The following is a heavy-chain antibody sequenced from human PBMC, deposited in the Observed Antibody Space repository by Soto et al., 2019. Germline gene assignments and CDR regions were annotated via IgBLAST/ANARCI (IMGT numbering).Heavy chain of an antibody. CDR3: AAMSGHSRVWFDH. D-gene: IGHD3-22*01. Sequence: VQLVESGGGLVKPGGSLRLSCAASGFTFNNAWMSWVRKAPGKGLEWVGRVKSKTEGGTVDYAAPVKGRFSISRDDSTNTLYVQMNSLKTEDTAVYYCAAMSGHSRVWFDHWGQGTLVTVSS. CDR2: VKSKTEGGTV. J-gene: IGHJ5*02. V-gene: IGHV3-15*01. CDR1: GFTFNNAW.